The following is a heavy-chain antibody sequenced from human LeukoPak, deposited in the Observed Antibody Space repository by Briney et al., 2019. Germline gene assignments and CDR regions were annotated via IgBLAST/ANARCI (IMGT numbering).Heavy chain of an antibody. J-gene: IGHJ6*04. D-gene: IGHD3-16*01. Sequence: PGGSLRLSCAASGFTFSYYDMSWVRQAPGKGLEWVASITLSGGSTFYADSVKGRFTISRDNSKNTLYLQMNSLSAEDTAVYYCAKPGNPAWGPHLLDVLGKGTTVSVSS. CDR1: GFTFSYYD. V-gene: IGHV3-23*01. CDR2: ITLSGGST. CDR3: AKPGNPAWGPHLLDV.